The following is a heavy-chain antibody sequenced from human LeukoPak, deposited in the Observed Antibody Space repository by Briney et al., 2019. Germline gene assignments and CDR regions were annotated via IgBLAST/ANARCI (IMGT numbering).Heavy chain of an antibody. Sequence: SETLSLTCTVSGGSISSYYWSWIRQPAGKGQEWIGRIYTSGSTNYHPSLKSRVTMSVDTSKNQFSLKLSSVTAADTAVYYCAREKSGTYYYDSSGYYYYFDYWGQGTLVTVSS. CDR2: IYTSGST. J-gene: IGHJ4*02. D-gene: IGHD3-22*01. CDR1: GGSISSYY. V-gene: IGHV4-4*07. CDR3: AREKSGTYYYDSSGYYYYFDY.